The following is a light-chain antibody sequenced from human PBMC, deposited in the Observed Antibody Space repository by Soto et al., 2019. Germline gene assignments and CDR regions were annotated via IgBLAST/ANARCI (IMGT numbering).Light chain of an antibody. J-gene: IGKJ1*01. CDR3: QQYGSSPGT. V-gene: IGKV3-20*01. CDR2: GAS. CDR1: QSVSSSY. Sequence: EIVLTQSPRTLSLSPGERATLSCRASQSVSSSYLAWYQQKPGQAPRLLISGASSRATGILDRFSGGGSGTDFTLTISGLEPEDFAVYFCQQYGSSPGTFGQGTKVEIK.